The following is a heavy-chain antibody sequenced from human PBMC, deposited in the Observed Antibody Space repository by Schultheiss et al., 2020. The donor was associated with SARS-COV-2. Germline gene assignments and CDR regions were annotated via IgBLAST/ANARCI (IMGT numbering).Heavy chain of an antibody. V-gene: IGHV4-34*01. Sequence: SETLSLTCAVYGGSFSGYYWSWIRQPPGKGLEWIGEINHSGSTYYNPSLKSRVTISVDTSKNQFSLKLSSVTAADTAVYYCARVRRTMGGSDYWGQGTLVTVSS. D-gene: IGHD1-1*01. J-gene: IGHJ4*02. CDR1: GGSFSGYY. CDR2: INHSGST. CDR3: ARVRRTMGGSDY.